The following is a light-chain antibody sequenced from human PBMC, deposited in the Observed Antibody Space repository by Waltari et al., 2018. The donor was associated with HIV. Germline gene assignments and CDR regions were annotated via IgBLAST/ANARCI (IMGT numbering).Light chain of an antibody. J-gene: IGLJ2*01. CDR1: GSAIGLYDL. Sequence: QSALTQPASLSGSPGQSLTITCSGSGSAIGLYDLVSWYRQEPGKAPRLLIYGVSNRPSEISRRFSGSKARTTASLTISALQAEDEGDYYCSAYTMSGSLVFGGGTKLTVL. CDR2: GVS. CDR3: SAYTMSGSLV. V-gene: IGLV2-14*01.